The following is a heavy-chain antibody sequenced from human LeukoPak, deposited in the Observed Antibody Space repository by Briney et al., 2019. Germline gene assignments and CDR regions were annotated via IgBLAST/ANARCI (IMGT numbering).Heavy chain of an antibody. Sequence: GGSLRLSCGASGFTFSIYWVSCVRQAPGKGLEWVANIKEDGSEKYYMDSVKGRFTISRDNVKNSLYLQMNSLRAEDTAVYYCARKSDYGDFHFDCWGQGTQVTVS. CDR1: GFTFSIYW. J-gene: IGHJ4*02. D-gene: IGHD4-17*01. CDR3: ARKSDYGDFHFDC. CDR2: IKEDGSEK. V-gene: IGHV3-7*04.